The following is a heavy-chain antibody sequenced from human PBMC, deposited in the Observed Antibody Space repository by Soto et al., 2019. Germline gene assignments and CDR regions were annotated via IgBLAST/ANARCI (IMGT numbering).Heavy chain of an antibody. J-gene: IGHJ6*02. CDR2: IIPIFGTA. Sequence: GASVKVSCKASGGTFSSYSISWVREAPGQGLEWMGGIIPIFGTANYAQKFQGRVTITADESTSTAYMELSSLRSEDTAVYYCARRSSRVNRDGYISYYYYGMDVWGQGTTVTVSS. D-gene: IGHD5-12*01. CDR1: GGTFSSYS. CDR3: ARRSSRVNRDGYISYYYYGMDV. V-gene: IGHV1-69*13.